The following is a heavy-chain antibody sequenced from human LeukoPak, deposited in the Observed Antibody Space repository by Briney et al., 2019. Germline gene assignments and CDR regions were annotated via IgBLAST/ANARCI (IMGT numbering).Heavy chain of an antibody. Sequence: GGSLRLSCAASGCTFSSYAMSWVRQAPGKGLEWVSASSGSGGSTYYADSVKGRFTISRDNSKNTLYLQMNSLRAEDTAVYYCAKCGTGYYYDPPGNWFDPWGQGTLVTVSS. J-gene: IGHJ5*02. D-gene: IGHD3-22*01. CDR2: SSGSGGST. V-gene: IGHV3-23*01. CDR1: GCTFSSYA. CDR3: AKCGTGYYYDPPGNWFDP.